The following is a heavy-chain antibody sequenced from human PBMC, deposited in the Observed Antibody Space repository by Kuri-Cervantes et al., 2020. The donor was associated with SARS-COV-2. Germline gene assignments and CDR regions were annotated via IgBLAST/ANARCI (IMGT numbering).Heavy chain of an antibody. D-gene: IGHD1-1*01. CDR2: IYYSGST. CDR1: GGSISSYY. CDR3: ARVDWNDSWFDP. J-gene: IGHJ5*02. V-gene: IGHV4-59*12. Sequence: GSLRLSCTVSGGSISSYYWSWIRQPPGKGLEWIGYIYYSGSTNYNPSLKSRVTISVDTSKNQFSLKLSSVTAADTAVYYCARVDWNDSWFDPWGQGTLVTVSS.